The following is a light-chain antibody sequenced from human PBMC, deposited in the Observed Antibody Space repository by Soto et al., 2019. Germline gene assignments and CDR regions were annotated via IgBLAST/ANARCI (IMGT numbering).Light chain of an antibody. CDR1: SSNIGAGYD. Sequence: QSVLTQPPSVSGAPGQRVTISCTGSSSNIGAGYDVHWYQQLPGTAPKLLIYGNINRPSGVPDRFSGSKSGTSASLDITGLQAEDEADYYFQSYDSSLSVVFGGGTKLTVL. V-gene: IGLV1-40*01. J-gene: IGLJ2*01. CDR3: QSYDSSLSVV. CDR2: GNI.